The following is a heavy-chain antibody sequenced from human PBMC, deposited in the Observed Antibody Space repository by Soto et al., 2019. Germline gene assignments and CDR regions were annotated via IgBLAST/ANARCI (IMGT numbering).Heavy chain of an antibody. CDR2: ISPMFGAA. Sequence: QVQLVQSGAEMKKPGSSVKVSCQSSGGTFNTYAMNWVRQAPGQGPEWMGDISPMFGAANYAPKFQGRVTINADESTGTSYMQLSSLTSEDTALYFCAMEVQVHTPAFVYWGQGTLVTVSS. CDR3: AMEVQVHTPAFVY. CDR1: GGTFNTYA. J-gene: IGHJ4*02. V-gene: IGHV1-69*19. D-gene: IGHD3-10*01.